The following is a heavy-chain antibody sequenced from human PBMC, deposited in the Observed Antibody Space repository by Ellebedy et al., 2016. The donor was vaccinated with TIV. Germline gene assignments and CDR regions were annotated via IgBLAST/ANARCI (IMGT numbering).Heavy chain of an antibody. Sequence: SETLSLTXTVSGGSISSYYWSWIRQPPGKGLEWIGYIYYSGSTNYNPSLKSRVTISVDTSKNQFSLKLSSVTAADTAVYYCAREKYSYGHGGNFDYWGQGTLVTVSS. V-gene: IGHV4-59*13. CDR1: GGSISSYY. J-gene: IGHJ4*02. CDR2: IYYSGST. D-gene: IGHD5-18*01. CDR3: AREKYSYGHGGNFDY.